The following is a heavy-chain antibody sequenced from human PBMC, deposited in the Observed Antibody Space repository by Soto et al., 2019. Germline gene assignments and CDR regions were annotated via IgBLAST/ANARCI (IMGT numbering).Heavy chain of an antibody. CDR1: GGTFSSYT. J-gene: IGHJ2*01. V-gene: IGHV1-69*02. D-gene: IGHD4-17*01. CDR3: ASTYGGNWYFDL. Sequence: QVQLVQSGAEVKKPGSSVKVSCKASGGTFSSYTISWVRQAPGQGLEWMGRIIPILGIANYAQKFQGRVTIXAXXSTSTAYMELSSLRSEDTAVYYCASTYGGNWYFDLWGRGTLVTVSS. CDR2: IIPILGIA.